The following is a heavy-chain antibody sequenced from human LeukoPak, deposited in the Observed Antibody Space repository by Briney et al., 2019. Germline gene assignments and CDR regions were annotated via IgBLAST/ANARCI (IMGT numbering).Heavy chain of an antibody. CDR1: GFTFDDYA. V-gene: IGHV3-9*01. Sequence: PGRSLRLSCAASGFTFDDYAMHWVRQAPGKGLEWVSGISWNSGSIGYADSVKGRFTISRDNAKNSLYLQMNSLRAEDTAVYYCARGSGDSSSWYQDPVSFDYWGQGTLVTVSS. CDR3: ARGSGDSSSWYQDPVSFDY. J-gene: IGHJ4*02. CDR2: ISWNSGSI. D-gene: IGHD6-13*01.